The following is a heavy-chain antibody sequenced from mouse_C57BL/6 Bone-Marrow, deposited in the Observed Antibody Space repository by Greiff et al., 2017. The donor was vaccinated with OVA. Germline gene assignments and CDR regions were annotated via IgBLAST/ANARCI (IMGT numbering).Heavy chain of an antibody. CDR2: IYPGDGDT. D-gene: IGHD1-1*01. CDR1: GYAFSSSW. Sequence: VQLQQSGPELVKPGASVKISCKASGYAFSSSWMNWVKQRPGKGLEWIGRIYPGDGDTNYNGKFKGKATLTADKSSSTAYMQLSSLTSEDSAVYFCARSSYYGSSYEDYFDYWGQGTTLTVSS. J-gene: IGHJ2*01. V-gene: IGHV1-82*01. CDR3: ARSSYYGSSYEDYFDY.